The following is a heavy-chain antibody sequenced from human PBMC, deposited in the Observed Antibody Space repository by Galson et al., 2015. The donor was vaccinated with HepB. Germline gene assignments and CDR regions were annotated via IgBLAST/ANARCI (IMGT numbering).Heavy chain of an antibody. CDR1: GFSFTNAW. Sequence: SLRLSCAASGFSFTNAWMSWVRQAPGKGLEWVGRIKSKTDGETTDFGTPVKGRFTISRDDSRNTLYLQMDNLKTEDTAVYYCSIISGINDVCCHLDYWGQGALVTVSS. CDR3: SIISGINDVCCHLDY. J-gene: IGHJ4*02. CDR2: IKSKTDGETT. V-gene: IGHV3-15*01. D-gene: IGHD1-14*01.